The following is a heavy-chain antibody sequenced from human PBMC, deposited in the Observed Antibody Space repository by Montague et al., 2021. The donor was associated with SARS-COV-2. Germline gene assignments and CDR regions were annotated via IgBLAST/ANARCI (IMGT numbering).Heavy chain of an antibody. CDR1: GGSISSGSYY. CDR2: IAISGXT. D-gene: IGHD6-19*01. CDR3: AGDIAVAGLFDY. J-gene: IGHJ4*02. V-gene: IGHV4-61*02. Sequence: TLSLTCTVSGGSISSGSYYWSWIRQPAGKGVEWIGRIAISGXTXYXXXXKSRVTISVDTSKNQFSLKLSSVTAADTAVYYCAGDIAVAGLFDYWGQGTLVTVSS.